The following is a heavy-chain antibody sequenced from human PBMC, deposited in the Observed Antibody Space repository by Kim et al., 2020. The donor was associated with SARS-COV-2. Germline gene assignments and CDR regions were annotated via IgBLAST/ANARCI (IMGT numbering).Heavy chain of an antibody. CDR1: GYTFTSYD. CDR2: MNPNSGNT. V-gene: IGHV1-8*01. D-gene: IGHD6-13*01. Sequence: ASVKVSCKASGYTFTSYDINWVRQATGQGLEWMGWMNPNSGNTGYAQKFQGRVTMTRNTSISTAYMELSSLRSEDTAVYYCARSRGLTRIAAAALYYYYGMDVWGQGTTVTVSS. CDR3: ARSRGLTRIAAAALYYYYGMDV. J-gene: IGHJ6*02.